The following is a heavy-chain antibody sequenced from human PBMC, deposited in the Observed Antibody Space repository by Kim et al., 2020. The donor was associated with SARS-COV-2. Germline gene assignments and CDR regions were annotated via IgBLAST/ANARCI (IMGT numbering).Heavy chain of an antibody. V-gene: IGHV3-30*07. CDR3: ARDDYYDSSGYSGGMDV. D-gene: IGHD3-22*01. Sequence: VKGRFTISRDNSKYTLYLQMNSLRAEDTAVYYCARDDYYDSSGYSGGMDVWGQGTTVTVSS. J-gene: IGHJ6*02.